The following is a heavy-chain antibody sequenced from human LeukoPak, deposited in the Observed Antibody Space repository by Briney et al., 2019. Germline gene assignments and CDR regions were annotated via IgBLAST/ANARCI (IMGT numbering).Heavy chain of an antibody. V-gene: IGHV3-7*01. CDR2: IKQDGSEK. CDR1: GFTFSSYW. D-gene: IGHD2-8*01. Sequence: PGGSLRLSCAASGFTFSSYWMSWVRQAPGKGLEWVANIKQDGSEKYYVDSVKGRFTISRDKAKSSLYLQMNSLRAEDTAVYYCARVHHNGHFDYWGQGTLVTVSS. CDR3: ARVHHNGHFDY. J-gene: IGHJ4*02.